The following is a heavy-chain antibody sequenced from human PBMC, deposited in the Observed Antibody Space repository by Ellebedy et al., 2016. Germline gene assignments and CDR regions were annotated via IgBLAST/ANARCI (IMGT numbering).Heavy chain of an antibody. CDR3: ARDRYDGSNYYPLDY. CDR2: ISASATIK. CDR1: GFIFTKYG. V-gene: IGHV3-48*02. J-gene: IGHJ4*02. Sequence: GGSLRLXXATSGFIFTKYGMNWVRQSPERGLEWVSYISASATIKYYADSVKGRFTISRDNANNSLHLHINSLTDEDTGIYYCARDRYDGSNYYPLDYWGQGTLVAVS. D-gene: IGHD3-22*01.